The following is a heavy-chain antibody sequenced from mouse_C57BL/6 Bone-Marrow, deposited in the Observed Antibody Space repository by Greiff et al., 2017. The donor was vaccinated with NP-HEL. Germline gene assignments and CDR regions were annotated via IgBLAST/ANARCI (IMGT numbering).Heavy chain of an antibody. V-gene: IGHV14-2*01. J-gene: IGHJ1*03. CDR3: AGGYVYDWYFDF. D-gene: IGHD2-2*01. CDR2: IDPEDGET. CDR1: GFNIKDYY. Sequence: VQLQQSGAELVKPGASVKLSCTASGFNIKDYYMHWVKQRPEQGLEWIGRIDPEDGETNYAPKFQGKATITADTSSNTAYLQLSSLTSEDTAVYYYAGGYVYDWYFDFWGTGPTVTVSS.